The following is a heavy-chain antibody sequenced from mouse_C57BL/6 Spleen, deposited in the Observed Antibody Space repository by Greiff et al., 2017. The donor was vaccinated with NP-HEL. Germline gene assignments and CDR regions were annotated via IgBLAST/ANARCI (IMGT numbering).Heavy chain of an antibody. CDR1: GFTFSSYA. CDR2: ISDGGSYT. V-gene: IGHV5-4*01. J-gene: IGHJ1*03. CDR3: AREYGSSRYWYFDV. Sequence: EVQVVESGGGLVKPGGSLKLSCAASGFTFSSYAMSWVRQTPEKRLEWVATISDGGSYTYYPDNVKGRFTISRDNAKNHLYLQMSHLKSEDTAMYYCAREYGSSRYWYFDVWGTGTTVTVSS. D-gene: IGHD1-1*01.